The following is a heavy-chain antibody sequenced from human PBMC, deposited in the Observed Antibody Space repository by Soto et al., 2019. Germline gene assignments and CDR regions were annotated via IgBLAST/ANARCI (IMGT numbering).Heavy chain of an antibody. CDR3: ATSRDTAMVIDY. D-gene: IGHD5-18*01. Sequence: GGSLRLSCAASGFTFSSYGMHWVRQAPGKGLEWVAVIWYDGSNKYYADSVKGRFTISRDNSKNTLYLQMNSLRAEDTAVYYCATSRDTAMVIDYWGQGTLVTVSS. J-gene: IGHJ4*02. CDR1: GFTFSSYG. V-gene: IGHV3-33*01. CDR2: IWYDGSNK.